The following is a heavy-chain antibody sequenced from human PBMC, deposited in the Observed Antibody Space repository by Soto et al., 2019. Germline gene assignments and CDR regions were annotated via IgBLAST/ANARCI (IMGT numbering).Heavy chain of an antibody. CDR1: GGSFSGYY. V-gene: IGHV4-34*01. Sequence: QGQLQQWAAELLKPSETLSLTCAVYGGSFSGYYWCWISQPPGKGLEWIGEINHSGSTNYTPSLKSRVTISVDTSKNQFSLKLRSVTAAVTAVYYCAKSRIVGSNPGYWGQGALVTVSS. J-gene: IGHJ4*02. D-gene: IGHD1-26*01. CDR2: INHSGST. CDR3: AKSRIVGSNPGY.